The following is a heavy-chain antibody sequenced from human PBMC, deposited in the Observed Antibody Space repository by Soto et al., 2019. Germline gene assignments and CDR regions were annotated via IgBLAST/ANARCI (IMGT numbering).Heavy chain of an antibody. Sequence: QVQLQESGPGLVKPSQTLSLTCTVSGGSISSGGYYWSWIRQHPGKGLEWIGYIYYSGSTYYNPCLHRRVPIPVDASKNQSSLKLSSVTAADTAVYYCATYGSGSYKPTTFDYWGQGTLVTVSS. V-gene: IGHV4-31*03. CDR2: IYYSGST. CDR3: ATYGSGSYKPTTFDY. D-gene: IGHD3-10*01. CDR1: GGSISSGGYY. J-gene: IGHJ4*02.